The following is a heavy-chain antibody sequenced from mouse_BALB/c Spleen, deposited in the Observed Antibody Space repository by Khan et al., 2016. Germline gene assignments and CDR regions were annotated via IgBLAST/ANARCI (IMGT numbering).Heavy chain of an antibody. D-gene: IGHD2-1*01. CDR2: IDPENGDT. CDR1: GFNIKDYY. CDR3: NAGYGNYDALDY. Sequence: VQLKQSGAELVRSGALVKLSCTSSGFNIKDYYIHWVRQRPEQGLEWIGWIDPENGDTEYAPKFQGKATMTAHTSSNPAYLHLSSLTSEDTAVYYGNAGYGNYDALDYWGQGTSVTVSS. J-gene: IGHJ4*01. V-gene: IGHV14-4*02.